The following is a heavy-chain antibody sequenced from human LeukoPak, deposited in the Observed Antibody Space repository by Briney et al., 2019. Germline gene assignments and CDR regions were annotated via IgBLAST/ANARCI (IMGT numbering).Heavy chain of an antibody. CDR1: GFTFSSYG. Sequence: PGGSLRLSCAASGFTFSSYGMHWVRQAPGKGLEGVAFIRYDGSNKYYADSVKGRFTISRDNSKNTLYLQMNSLRAEDTAVYYCAKDRWPPRDAFDIWGQGTMVTVSS. D-gene: IGHD6-13*01. CDR2: IRYDGSNK. J-gene: IGHJ3*02. V-gene: IGHV3-30*02. CDR3: AKDRWPPRDAFDI.